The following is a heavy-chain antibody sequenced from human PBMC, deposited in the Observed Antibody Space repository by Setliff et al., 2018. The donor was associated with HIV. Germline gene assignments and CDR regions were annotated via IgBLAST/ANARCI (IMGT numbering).Heavy chain of an antibody. D-gene: IGHD6-19*01. V-gene: IGHV4-39*07. J-gene: IGHJ4*02. CDR2: VHQSGNT. Sequence: SETLSLTCTVSAGSINDNNYYWGWIRQPPGKGLEWIGEVHQSGNTRYNPPLKSRVTISVDSSKNQFSLRVNSVSAADTAVYYCARSHNSGWRHFDFWGQGTLVTVSS. CDR1: AGSINDNNYY. CDR3: ARSHNSGWRHFDF.